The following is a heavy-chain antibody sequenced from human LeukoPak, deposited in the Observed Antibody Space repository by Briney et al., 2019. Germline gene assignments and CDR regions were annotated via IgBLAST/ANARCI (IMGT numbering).Heavy chain of an antibody. CDR1: GYTFTIYG. Sequence: ASVKVSCKASGYTFTIYGISWVRQAPGQGLEWMGWISAYNGNTNYAEKLQGRVTMTTDTSTSTAYMELRSLRSDDTAVYYCARCSRYYYGSGSYYNSDDAFDIWGQGTMVTVSS. CDR3: ARCSRYYYGSGSYYNSDDAFDI. CDR2: ISAYNGNT. D-gene: IGHD3-10*01. V-gene: IGHV1-18*04. J-gene: IGHJ3*02.